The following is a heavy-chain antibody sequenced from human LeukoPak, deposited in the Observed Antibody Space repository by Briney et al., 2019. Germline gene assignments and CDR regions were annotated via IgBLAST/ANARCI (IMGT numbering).Heavy chain of an antibody. V-gene: IGHV3-7*01. CDR3: ARVYKGSGYYSSGPSDY. J-gene: IGHJ4*02. Sequence: GGSLRLSCAASGFTFSSYWMSWVRQAPGKGLEWVANIKQDGSEKYYVDSVKGRFTISRDNAKNSLYLQMNSLRAEDTAVYYCARVYKGSGYYSSGPSDYWGQGTLVTVSS. D-gene: IGHD3-22*01. CDR2: IKQDGSEK. CDR1: GFTFSSYW.